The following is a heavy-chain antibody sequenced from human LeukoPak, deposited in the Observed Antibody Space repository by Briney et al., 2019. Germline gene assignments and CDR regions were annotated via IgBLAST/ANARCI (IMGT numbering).Heavy chain of an antibody. CDR1: GGSISSGGYS. V-gene: IGHV4-30-2*01. Sequence: SETLSLTCAVSGGSISSGGYSWSWIRQPPGKGLEWIGYIYHSGSTYYNPSLKSRVTISVDRSKNQFSLKLSSVTAADTAVYYCARGETTYYDILTGYPANWFDPWGQGTLVTVSS. CDR3: ARGETTYYDILTGYPANWFDP. J-gene: IGHJ5*02. D-gene: IGHD3-9*01. CDR2: IYHSGST.